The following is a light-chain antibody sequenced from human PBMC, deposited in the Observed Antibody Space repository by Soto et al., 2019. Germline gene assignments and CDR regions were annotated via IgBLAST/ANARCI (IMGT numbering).Light chain of an antibody. Sequence: EIVLTQSPGTLSLSPLEIATLSFMASQSLSSNYLAWYQQKPGQAPRLLIYGASSRATGIPDRFSGSGSGTDFTLTISRLEPEDFAVFYCHQCDSSPWTFGQGTKVDI. CDR3: HQCDSSPWT. CDR2: GAS. J-gene: IGKJ1*01. V-gene: IGKV3-20*01. CDR1: QSLSSNY.